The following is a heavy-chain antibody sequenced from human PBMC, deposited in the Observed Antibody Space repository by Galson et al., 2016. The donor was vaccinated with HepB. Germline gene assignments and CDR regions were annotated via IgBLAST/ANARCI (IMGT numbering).Heavy chain of an antibody. CDR2: SSGGGGNT. CDR1: GFTFSSYA. V-gene: IGHV3-23*01. D-gene: IGHD3-9*01. Sequence: SLRLSCAASGFTFSSYAMSWVRQAPGKGLEWVSPSSGGGGNTDYADSVKGRFTISRDNSKNTLYQKMNSLRAEDTAEYYCAKDRSPYYDIVTGYFPEKDALNFWGRGTMVTVSS. CDR3: AKDRSPYYDIVTGYFPEKDALNF. J-gene: IGHJ3*01.